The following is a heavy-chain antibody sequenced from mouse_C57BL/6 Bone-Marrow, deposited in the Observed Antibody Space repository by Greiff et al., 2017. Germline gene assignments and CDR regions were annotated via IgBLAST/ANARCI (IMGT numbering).Heavy chain of an antibody. V-gene: IGHV1-54*01. CDR2: LNPGSGGT. D-gene: IGHD1-1*02. CDR1: GYAFTNYL. J-gene: IGHJ4*01. CDR3: ARWDYGAMDY. Sequence: QVQLKESGAELVRPGTSVKVSCKASGYAFTNYLIEWVKQRPGQGLEWIGVLNPGSGGTNYNEKFKGKATLTADKSSSTAYMQLSSLTSEDSAVYFCARWDYGAMDYWGQGTSVTVSS.